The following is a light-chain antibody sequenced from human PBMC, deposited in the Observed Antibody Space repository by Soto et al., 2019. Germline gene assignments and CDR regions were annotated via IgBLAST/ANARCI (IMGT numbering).Light chain of an antibody. Sequence: DIQMTQSPSSLSASVGDRVTITCRASQSISNYLNWYQQKPGKAPKLLIYAASSLQSGVPSRFSGSRSGKDFTLTISSLQPEDFATYYCQQSYSTPPWTFGQGTKVDIK. CDR2: AAS. V-gene: IGKV1-39*01. CDR1: QSISNY. CDR3: QQSYSTPPWT. J-gene: IGKJ1*01.